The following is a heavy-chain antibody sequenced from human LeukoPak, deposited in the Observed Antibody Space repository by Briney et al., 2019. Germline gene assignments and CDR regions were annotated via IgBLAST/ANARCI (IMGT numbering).Heavy chain of an antibody. D-gene: IGHD5-24*01. Sequence: SETLSLTCAVYGGSFSGYYWSWIRQPPGKGLEWIGEINHSGSTNYNPSLKSRVTISTDTSKNQFSLKLTSMTVADTAVYYCSRGRDEYKGGNYWGQGTLVTVSS. CDR3: SRGRDEYKGGNY. CDR1: GGSFSGYY. J-gene: IGHJ4*02. CDR2: INHSGST. V-gene: IGHV4-34*01.